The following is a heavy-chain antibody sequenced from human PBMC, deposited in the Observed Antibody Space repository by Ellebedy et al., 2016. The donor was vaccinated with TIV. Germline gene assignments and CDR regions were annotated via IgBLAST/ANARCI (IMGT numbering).Heavy chain of an antibody. J-gene: IGHJ5*02. Sequence: GGSLRLSCAASGFSFRSYWMSWVRQAPGKGLEWVANIYQDGGVQYYVDSVNGRFTISRDNADNSLFLQMNSLRAEDTAVYYCARRGSYGDYAVQINSWFDTWGRGTLVAVSS. D-gene: IGHD3-16*01. CDR3: ARRGSYGDYAVQINSWFDT. CDR2: IYQDGGVQ. CDR1: GFSFRSYW. V-gene: IGHV3-7*01.